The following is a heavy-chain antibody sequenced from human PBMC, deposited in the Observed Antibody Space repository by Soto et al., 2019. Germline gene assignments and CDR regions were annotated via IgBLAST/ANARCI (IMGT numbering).Heavy chain of an antibody. CDR3: ARDRVDTDGKIYYYYMDV. D-gene: IGHD5-18*01. V-gene: IGHV4-59*01. CDR1: GGSISSYY. CDR2: IYYSGST. J-gene: IGHJ6*03. Sequence: SETLSLTCTVSGGSISSYYWSWIRQPPGKGLEWIGYIYYSGSTNYNPSLKSRVTISVDTSKNQFSLKLSSVTAADPAVYYCARDRVDTDGKIYYYYMDVWGKGTTVTVSS.